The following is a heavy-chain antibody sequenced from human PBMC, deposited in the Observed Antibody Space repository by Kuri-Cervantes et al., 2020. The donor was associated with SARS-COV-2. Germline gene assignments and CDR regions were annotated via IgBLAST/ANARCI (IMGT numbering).Heavy chain of an antibody. J-gene: IGHJ3*02. CDR1: GGSISSGSYY. CDR2: IYTSGST. V-gene: IGHV4-61*02. CDR3: ARQWIAFDI. D-gene: IGHD2-2*03. Sequence: SETLSLTCTVSGGSISSGSYYWSWIRQAAGKGLEWIGRIYTSGSTNYNPSLKSRVTISVDTSKNQFSLKLSSVTAADTAVYYCARQWIAFDIWGQGTMVTVSS.